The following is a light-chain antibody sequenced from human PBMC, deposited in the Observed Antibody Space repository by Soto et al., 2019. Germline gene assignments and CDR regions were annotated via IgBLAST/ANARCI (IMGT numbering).Light chain of an antibody. Sequence: DIQMTQSPSSLSASIRDRVTITCQASQDISNYLNWYQQKPGKAPKLLIYDASNLETGVPSRFSGSGSGTDFPFTIHSLQPEDIATYYCQQYDTLPHTFGPGTKLDIK. CDR3: QQYDTLPHT. CDR2: DAS. CDR1: QDISNY. V-gene: IGKV1-33*01. J-gene: IGKJ3*01.